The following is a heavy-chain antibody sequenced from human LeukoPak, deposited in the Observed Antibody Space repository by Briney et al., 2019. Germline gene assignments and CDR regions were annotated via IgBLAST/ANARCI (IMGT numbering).Heavy chain of an antibody. V-gene: IGHV1-69*13. J-gene: IGHJ6*02. CDR3: ARAPPTATYYYYGMDV. CDR1: GGTFSSYA. Sequence: ASVKVSCKASGGTFSSYAISWVRQAPGQGLEWMGGIIPILGTANYAQKFQGRVTITADESTSTAYMELSSLRSEDTAVYYCARAPPTATYYYYGMDVWGQGTTVTVSS. CDR2: IIPILGTA. D-gene: IGHD1-1*01.